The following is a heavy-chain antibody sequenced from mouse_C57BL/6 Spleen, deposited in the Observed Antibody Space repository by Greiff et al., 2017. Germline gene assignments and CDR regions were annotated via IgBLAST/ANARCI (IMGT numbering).Heavy chain of an antibody. D-gene: IGHD2-1*01. Sequence: EVMLVESGGGLVQPGGSMKLSCVASGFTFSNYWMNWVRQSPEKGLEWVAQIRLKSDNYATHYAESVKGRFTISRDDSKSSVYLQMNNLRAEDTGIYYCIYGNYVFYFDYWGQGTTLTVSS. CDR2: IRLKSDNYAT. J-gene: IGHJ2*01. CDR3: IYGNYVFYFDY. V-gene: IGHV6-3*01. CDR1: GFTFSNYW.